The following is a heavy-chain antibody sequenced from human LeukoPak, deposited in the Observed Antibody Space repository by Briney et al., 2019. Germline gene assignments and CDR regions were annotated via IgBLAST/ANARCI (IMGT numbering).Heavy chain of an antibody. CDR2: ISANSGNT. J-gene: IGHJ4*02. V-gene: IGHV1-18*01. CDR3: ARDEYYYDSSGYYYYPFY. Sequence: ASVKVSCKASGYTFTSYGFTWVRQAPGQGLEWMGWISANSGNTNYAPKFQGRVTMTRDTSISTAYMELSRLRSDDTAVYYCARDEYYYDSSGYYYYPFYWGQGTLVTVSS. D-gene: IGHD3-22*01. CDR1: GYTFTSYG.